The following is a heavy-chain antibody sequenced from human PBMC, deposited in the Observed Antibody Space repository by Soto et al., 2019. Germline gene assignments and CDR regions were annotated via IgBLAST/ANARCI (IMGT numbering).Heavy chain of an antibody. J-gene: IGHJ4*02. CDR1: GGSIYRSGYY. D-gene: IGHD2-15*01. V-gene: IGHV4-39*01. Sequence: SEPLSLPCTVSGGSIYRSGYYWGWIRQPPGRGLEWIGNIDYNGVTYSNPSLKSRVTISRDTSKNQFSLKLTSVTAADTALYYCGKVLVGATGHTDSDSWGPGTLVTVSS. CDR3: GKVLVGATGHTDSDS. CDR2: IDYNGVT.